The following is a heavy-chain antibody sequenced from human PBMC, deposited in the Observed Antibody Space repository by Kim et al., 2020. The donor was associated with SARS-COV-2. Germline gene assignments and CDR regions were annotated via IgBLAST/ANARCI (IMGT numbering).Heavy chain of an antibody. J-gene: IGHJ6*02. CDR2: INHSGST. CDR1: GGSFSGYY. V-gene: IGHV4-34*01. CDR3: ARLIGYSSSWTRYYYGMDV. Sequence: SETLSLTCAVYGGSFSGYYWSWIRQPPGKGLEWIGEINHSGSTNYNPSLKSRVTISVDTSKNQFSLKLSSVTAADTAVYYCARLIGYSSSWTRYYYGMDVWGQGTTVTVSS. D-gene: IGHD6-13*01.